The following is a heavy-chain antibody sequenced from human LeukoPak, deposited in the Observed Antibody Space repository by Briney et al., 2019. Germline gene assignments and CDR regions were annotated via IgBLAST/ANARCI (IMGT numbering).Heavy chain of an antibody. Sequence: KPSETLSLTCAVYGGSFSGYYWSWIRQPPGKGLEWIGYIYYSGSTYYNPSLKSRVTISVDTSKNQFSLKLSSVTAADTAVYYCARTQYYYDSSGYSTGGFDPWGQGTLATVSS. CDR2: IYYSGST. V-gene: IGHV4-30-4*08. J-gene: IGHJ5*02. D-gene: IGHD3-22*01. CDR3: ARTQYYYDSSGYSTGGFDP. CDR1: GGSFSGYY.